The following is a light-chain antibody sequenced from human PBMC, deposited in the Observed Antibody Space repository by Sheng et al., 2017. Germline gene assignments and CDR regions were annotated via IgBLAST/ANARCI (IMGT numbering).Light chain of an antibody. CDR1: QPISLY. CDR3: QQSFTTPRT. V-gene: IGKV1-39*01. CDR2: AAS. J-gene: IGKJ1*01. Sequence: DIQMTQSPSSLSASVGDRVTITCRASQPISLYLNWYQQEPGKAPKLLISAASNLQSGVPSRFSGSGSGTDFTLTISSLQPEDFVTYYCQQSFTTPRTFGQGTKVE.